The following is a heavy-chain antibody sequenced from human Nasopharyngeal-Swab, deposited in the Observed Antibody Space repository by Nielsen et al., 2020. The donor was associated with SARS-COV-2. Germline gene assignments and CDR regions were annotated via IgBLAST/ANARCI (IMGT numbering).Heavy chain of an antibody. V-gene: IGHV3-53*01. CDR3: ARREQWLVSNYYYYYGMDV. CDR1: GFTVSSNY. D-gene: IGHD6-19*01. Sequence: GESLKIPCAASGFTVSSNYMSWVRQAPGKGLEWVSVIYSGGSTYYADSVKGRFTISRDNSKNTLYLQMNSLRAEDTAVYYCARREQWLVSNYYYYYGMDVWGQGTTVTVSS. J-gene: IGHJ6*02. CDR2: IYSGGST.